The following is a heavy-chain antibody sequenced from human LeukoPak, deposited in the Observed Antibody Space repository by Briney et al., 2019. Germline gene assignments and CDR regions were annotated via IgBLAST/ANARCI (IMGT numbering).Heavy chain of an antibody. CDR2: ISWNSGSI. CDR1: GFTFDDYA. J-gene: IGHJ4*02. CDR3: AKDTRSSGWSPYFDY. V-gene: IGHV3-9*01. Sequence: GGSLRLPCAASGFTFDDYAMHWVRQAPGKGLEWVSGISWNSGSIGYADSVKGRFTISRDNAKNSLYLQMNSLRAEDTALYYCAKDTRSSGWSPYFDYWGQGTLVTVSS. D-gene: IGHD6-19*01.